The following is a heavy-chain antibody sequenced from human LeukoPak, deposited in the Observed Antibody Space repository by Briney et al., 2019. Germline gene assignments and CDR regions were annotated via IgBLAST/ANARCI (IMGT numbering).Heavy chain of an antibody. Sequence: PGGSLRLSCAASGFTFSSYAMSWVRQAPGQGLEWVSSISDDGSGTYYADSVKGRFTISRDNFKNTLYLQMNSLRAEDTAVYYCARGGSTRIYYFDYWGQGTLVTVSS. CDR1: GFTFSSYA. J-gene: IGHJ4*02. CDR2: ISDDGSGT. CDR3: ARGGSTRIYYFDY. V-gene: IGHV3-23*01.